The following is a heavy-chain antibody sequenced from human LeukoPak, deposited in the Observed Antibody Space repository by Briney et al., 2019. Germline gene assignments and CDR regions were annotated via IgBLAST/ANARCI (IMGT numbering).Heavy chain of an antibody. CDR2: INAGNGNT. J-gene: IGHJ4*02. CDR1: GYTFTSYA. CDR3: PRDEWFGESHFDY. D-gene: IGHD3-10*01. Sequence: ASVKVSCKASGYTFTSYAMHWVRQAPGQRLEWMGGINAGNGNTKYSQKFEGRVTITRDTSATTAYMELRSLTPADTAVYYCPRDEWFGESHFDYWGQGTLVTVSS. V-gene: IGHV1-3*01.